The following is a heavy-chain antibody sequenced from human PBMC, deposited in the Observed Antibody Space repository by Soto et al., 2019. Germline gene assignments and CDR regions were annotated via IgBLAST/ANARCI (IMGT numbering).Heavy chain of an antibody. Sequence: GGSLRLSCAASGFTFSSYWMSWVRQAPGKGLEWVANIKQDGSEKYYVDSVKGRFTISRDNAKNSLYLQMNSLRAEDTAVYYCSRGSGGSSGYLDYWGQGTLVTVSS. CDR2: IKQDGSEK. CDR1: GFTFSSYW. J-gene: IGHJ4*02. D-gene: IGHD6-6*01. CDR3: SRGSGGSSGYLDY. V-gene: IGHV3-7*01.